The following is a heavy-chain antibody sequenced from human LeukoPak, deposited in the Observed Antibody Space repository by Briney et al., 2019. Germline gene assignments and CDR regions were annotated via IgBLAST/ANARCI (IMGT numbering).Heavy chain of an antibody. Sequence: LETLSLTCAVYGGSFSGYYWSWIRQPPGKGLEWIGEINHSGSTNYNPSLKSRVTISVDTSKNQFSLKLSSVTAADTAVYYCARGPLGYCSSTSCSRQYNWFDPWGQGTLVTVSS. CDR2: INHSGST. J-gene: IGHJ5*02. CDR1: GGSFSGYY. V-gene: IGHV4-34*01. CDR3: ARGPLGYCSSTSCSRQYNWFDP. D-gene: IGHD2-2*01.